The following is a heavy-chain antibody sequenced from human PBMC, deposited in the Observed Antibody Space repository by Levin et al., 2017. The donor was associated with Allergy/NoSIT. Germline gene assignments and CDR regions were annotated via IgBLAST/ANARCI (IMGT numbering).Heavy chain of an antibody. Sequence: GSLRLSCVASTFTFSRYWMHWVRQAPGKGLVWISLIKNDGITTLYADSVSGRFTISRDNAKNTVYLQMNSLRIEDTAVYYCATGGAYFYDSWGPGTLVTVSS. CDR2: IKNDGITT. CDR3: ATGGAYFYDS. V-gene: IGHV3-74*01. D-gene: IGHD2-21*01. CDR1: TFTFSRYW. J-gene: IGHJ4*02.